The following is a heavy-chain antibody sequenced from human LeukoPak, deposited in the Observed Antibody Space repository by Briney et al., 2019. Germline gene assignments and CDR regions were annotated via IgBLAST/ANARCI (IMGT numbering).Heavy chain of an antibody. CDR3: ARDWGTSSLYLVN. V-gene: IGHV3-30*02. CDR2: IQNDGNNK. Sequence: GGSLRLSCAASGFTFSSNGMHWVRQAPGKGLECVALIQNDGNNKKYADSVKGRFTISRDNSKNTLYLQMNSLRAEDTAVYYCARDWGTSSLYLVNWGQGTLVTVSS. J-gene: IGHJ4*02. CDR1: GFTFSSNG. D-gene: IGHD6-6*01.